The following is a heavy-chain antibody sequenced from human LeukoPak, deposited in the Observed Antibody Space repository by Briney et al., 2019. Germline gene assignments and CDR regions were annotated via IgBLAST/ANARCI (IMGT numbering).Heavy chain of an antibody. J-gene: IGHJ4*02. V-gene: IGHV3-48*04. CDR1: GFTFSSYS. CDR3: ARGWGCSSWYYFDY. Sequence: PGGSLRLSCAASGFTFSSYSMNWVRQAPGKGLEWVSYISSGSSTIYYADSVKGRFTISRDNAKNSLYLQMNSLRAEDTAVYYCARGWGCSSWYYFDYWGQGTLVTVSS. D-gene: IGHD6-13*01. CDR2: ISSGSSTI.